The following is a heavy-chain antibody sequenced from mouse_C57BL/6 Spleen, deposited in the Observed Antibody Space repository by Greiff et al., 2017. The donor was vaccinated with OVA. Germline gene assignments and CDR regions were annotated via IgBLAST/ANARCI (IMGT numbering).Heavy chain of an antibody. Sequence: QVQLQQSGAELVRPGTSVKVSCKASGYAFTNYLIEWVKQRPGQGLEWIGVINPGSGGTNYNEKLKGKATLTADKSSSTAYMQLSSLTSEDSAVYFCARVPGPLYAMDYWGQGTSVTVSA. CDR1: GYAFTNYL. J-gene: IGHJ4*01. CDR2: INPGSGGT. D-gene: IGHD3-3*01. V-gene: IGHV1-54*01. CDR3: ARVPGPLYAMDY.